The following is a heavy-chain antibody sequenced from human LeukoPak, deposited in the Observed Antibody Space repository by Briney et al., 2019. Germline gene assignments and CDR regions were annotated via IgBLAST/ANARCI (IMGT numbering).Heavy chain of an antibody. V-gene: IGHV1-2*02. J-gene: IGHJ4*02. CDR1: GYTFTGYY. CDR3: AIAIDTSSWYSPDY. CDR2: INPNSGGT. D-gene: IGHD6-13*01. Sequence: ASAKVSCKASGYTFTGYYMHWVRQAPGQGLEWMGWINPNSGGTHYSQKFQGRVTMTRDTSISTAYMELSRLTSDDTAVYYCAIAIDTSSWYSPDYWGQGTLVTVSS.